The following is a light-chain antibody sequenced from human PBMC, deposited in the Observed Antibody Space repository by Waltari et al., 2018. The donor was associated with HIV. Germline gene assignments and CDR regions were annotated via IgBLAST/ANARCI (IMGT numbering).Light chain of an antibody. CDR3: QSADSNASLWV. CDR1: ALPKQY. CDR2: KDT. J-gene: IGLJ3*02. Sequence: SYELTPPPSLSVSPGQTARITCSGSALPKQYAYWYQQRPGQAPVLVIYKDTERHSGIPERCSGSSSGTTATLTIIGVQAQDEADYHCQSADSNASLWVFGGGTKLTVL. V-gene: IGLV3-25*03.